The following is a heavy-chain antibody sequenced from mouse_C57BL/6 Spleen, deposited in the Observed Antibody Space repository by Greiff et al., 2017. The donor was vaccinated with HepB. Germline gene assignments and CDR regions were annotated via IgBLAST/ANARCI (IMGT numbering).Heavy chain of an antibody. J-gene: IGHJ2*01. Sequence: VQLQQSGPELVKPGASVKISCKASGYAFSSSWMNWVKQRPGKGLEWIGRIHPSDSDTNYNQKFKGKATLTVDKSSSTAYMQLSSLTSEDSAVYYCALITTPFDYWGQGTTLTVSS. V-gene: IGHV1-82*01. CDR1: GYAFSSSW. D-gene: IGHD1-1*01. CDR3: ALITTPFDY. CDR2: IHPSDSDT.